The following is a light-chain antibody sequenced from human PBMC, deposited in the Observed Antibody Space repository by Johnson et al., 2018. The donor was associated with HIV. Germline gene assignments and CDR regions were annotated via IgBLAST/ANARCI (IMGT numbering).Light chain of an antibody. Sequence: SVLTQPPSVSAAPGQKVTISCSGSSSTIGNNYVSSYQLLPGTAPKLLIYKNDKRPSGIPDRFSGSKSGTSATLGITGLQTGDEADYYCGTWDTSLTTGGVFGTGTKVTVL. CDR2: KND. CDR1: SSTIGNNY. J-gene: IGLJ1*01. CDR3: GTWDTSLTTGGV. V-gene: IGLV1-51*02.